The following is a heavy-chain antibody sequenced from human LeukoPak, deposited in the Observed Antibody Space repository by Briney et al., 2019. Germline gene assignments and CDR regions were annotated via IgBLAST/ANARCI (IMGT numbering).Heavy chain of an antibody. V-gene: IGHV1-69*04. J-gene: IGHJ4*02. CDR2: IIPIFGIA. Sequence: SVKVSCKASGGTFSSYAISWVRQAPGQGLEWMGRIIPIFGIANYAQKFQGRVTITADKSTSTAYMELSSLRSEDTAVYYCASPKLERYSGSPYYWGQGTLVTVPS. D-gene: IGHD1-26*01. CDR3: ASPKLERYSGSPYY. CDR1: GGTFSSYA.